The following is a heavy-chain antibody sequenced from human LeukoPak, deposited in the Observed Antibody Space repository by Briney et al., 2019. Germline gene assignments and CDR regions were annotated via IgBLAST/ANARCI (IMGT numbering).Heavy chain of an antibody. J-gene: IGHJ6*02. V-gene: IGHV4-4*02. CDR1: GGFISSSNW. D-gene: IGHD4-17*01. CDR2: IYHSGST. Sequence: PSETLSLTCAVSGGFISSSNWWSWVRQPPGKGLGWIGEIYHSGSTNYNPSLKSRVTISVDKSKNQFSLKLSFVTAADTAVYYCARDGLYGDYGYYYYGMDVWGQGTTVTVSS. CDR3: ARDGLYGDYGYYYYGMDV.